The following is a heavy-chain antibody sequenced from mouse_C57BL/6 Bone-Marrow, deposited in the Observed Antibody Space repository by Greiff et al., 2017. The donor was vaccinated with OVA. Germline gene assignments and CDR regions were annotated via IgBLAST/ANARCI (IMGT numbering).Heavy chain of an antibody. J-gene: IGHJ2*01. Sequence: QVQLQQSGPELVKPGASVKISCKASGYAFSSSWMNWVKQRPGKGLERIGRIYPGDGDTNYNGKFKGKATLTADKSSSTAYMQLSSLTSEDSAVYFCARPITGYWGQGTTLTVSS. D-gene: IGHD1-1*01. CDR2: IYPGDGDT. CDR1: GYAFSSSW. CDR3: ARPITGY. V-gene: IGHV1-82*01.